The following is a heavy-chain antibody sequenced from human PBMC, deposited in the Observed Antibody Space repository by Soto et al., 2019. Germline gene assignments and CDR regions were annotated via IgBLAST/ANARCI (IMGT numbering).Heavy chain of an antibody. D-gene: IGHD3-22*01. CDR1: SGSINNYY. Sequence: QVQLQESGPGLVKPSETLSLTCTVSSGSINNYYWSWIRQPPGKGLEFIGYIYYAGSTTYNPSLKSRVXMXVDXSKNQFSLKLSSVTAADTAVYYCARLGGYYQALDSWGQGTLLTVSS. J-gene: IGHJ4*02. CDR2: IYYAGST. CDR3: ARLGGYYQALDS. V-gene: IGHV4-59*08.